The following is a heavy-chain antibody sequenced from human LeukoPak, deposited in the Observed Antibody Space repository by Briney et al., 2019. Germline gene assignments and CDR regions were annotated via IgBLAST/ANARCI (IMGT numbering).Heavy chain of an antibody. J-gene: IGHJ4*02. Sequence: SETLSLTCTVSGGSISSSSYFWGWIRQPPGKGLEWIASIYYSGSTYYNPSLKSRVTISVDTSKNQFSLKLSSVTAADTAVYYCARGNYDYVWGGIDYWGQGTLVTVSS. V-gene: IGHV4-39*01. CDR1: GGSISSSSYF. CDR3: ARGNYDYVWGGIDY. CDR2: IYYSGST. D-gene: IGHD3-16*01.